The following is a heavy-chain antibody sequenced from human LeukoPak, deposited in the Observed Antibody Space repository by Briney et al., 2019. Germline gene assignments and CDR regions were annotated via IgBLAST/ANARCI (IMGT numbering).Heavy chain of an antibody. J-gene: IGHJ4*02. V-gene: IGHV3-23*01. Sequence: PGGSLRLSCAASGFTFSSYAMSWVRQAPGKGLEWVSAISGSGGSTYYADSVKGRFTISRDNSKSTLYLQMNSLRAEDTAVYYCAKHLCSGGSCYSTFDYWGQGTLVTVSS. CDR1: GFTFSSYA. CDR3: AKHLCSGGSCYSTFDY. D-gene: IGHD2-15*01. CDR2: ISGSGGST.